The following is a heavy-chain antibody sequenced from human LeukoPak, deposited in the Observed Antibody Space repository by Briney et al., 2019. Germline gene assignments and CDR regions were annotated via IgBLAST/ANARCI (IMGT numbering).Heavy chain of an antibody. D-gene: IGHD4/OR15-4a*01. CDR3: ARDTLGEGEDANYAVYYFDY. CDR1: GFTFDDYA. V-gene: IGHV3-9*01. Sequence: PGGSLRLSCGASGFTFDDYAMHWVRHAPGKGLEWVSSISWNSGRLVYADSVKGRFTISRDNGKNSLDLQMNSLRADDTAVYYCARDTLGEGEDANYAVYYFDYWGQGTVVTVSS. CDR2: ISWNSGRL. J-gene: IGHJ4*02.